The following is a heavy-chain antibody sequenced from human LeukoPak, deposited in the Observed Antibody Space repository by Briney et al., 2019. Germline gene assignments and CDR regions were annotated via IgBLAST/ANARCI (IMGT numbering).Heavy chain of an antibody. CDR3: ASSSGGFNRFDP. CDR1: GFTFSRYW. CDR2: INSDGSST. D-gene: IGHD3-22*01. V-gene: IGHV3-74*01. J-gene: IGHJ5*02. Sequence: GGSLRLSCAASGFTFSRYWMHWVRHAPGKGLVWVSRINSDGSSTNYADSVKGRFTISRDNAKNTLYLQMNSLRVEDTAVYYCASSSGGFNRFDPWGQGTLVTVSS.